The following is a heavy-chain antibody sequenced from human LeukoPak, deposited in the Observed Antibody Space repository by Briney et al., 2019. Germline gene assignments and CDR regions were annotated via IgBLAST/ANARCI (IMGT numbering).Heavy chain of an antibody. D-gene: IGHD3-10*01. J-gene: IGHJ5*02. CDR2: IYYSGST. V-gene: IGHV4-30-4*08. Sequence: SQTLSLTCTVSGGSISSGDYYWSWIRQPPGKGLEWIGYIYYSGSTYYNPSLKRRVTISVDTSKNQFSLKLSSVTAADTAVYYCARGNFGSGSYYTNWFDPWGQGTLVTVSS. CDR3: ARGNFGSGSYYTNWFDP. CDR1: GGSISSGDYY.